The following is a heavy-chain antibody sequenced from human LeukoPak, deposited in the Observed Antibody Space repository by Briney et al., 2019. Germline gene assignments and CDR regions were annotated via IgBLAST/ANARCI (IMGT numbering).Heavy chain of an antibody. D-gene: IGHD6-19*01. V-gene: IGHV3-21*01. Sequence: GGSLRLSCAASGFTFSSYSMNWVRQAPGKGLEWVSSISSSSSYIYYADSVKGRFTISRDNAKNSLYLQMNSLRAEDTAVYYCAAVPPRHDWSDPWGQGTLVTVSS. CDR2: ISSSSSYI. J-gene: IGHJ5*02. CDR1: GFTFSSYS. CDR3: AAVPPRHDWSDP.